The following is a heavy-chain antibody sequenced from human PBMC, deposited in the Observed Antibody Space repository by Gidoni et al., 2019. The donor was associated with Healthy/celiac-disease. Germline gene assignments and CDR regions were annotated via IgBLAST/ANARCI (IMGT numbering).Heavy chain of an antibody. Sequence: QVQLQQWGAGLLKPSETLSLTCAVYGGSFSGYYWSWIRQPPGKGLEWIGEINHSGSTNYNPSLKSRVTISVDTSKNQFSLKLRSVTAADTAVYYCARAESYYYYGMDVWGQGTTVTVSS. CDR1: GGSFSGYY. CDR2: INHSGST. J-gene: IGHJ6*02. V-gene: IGHV4-34*01. CDR3: ARAESYYYYGMDV.